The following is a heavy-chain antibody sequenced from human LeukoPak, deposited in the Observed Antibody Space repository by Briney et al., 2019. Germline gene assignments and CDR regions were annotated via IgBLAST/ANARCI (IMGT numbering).Heavy chain of an antibody. J-gene: IGHJ5*02. D-gene: IGHD2-15*01. CDR1: GFTFSSYS. CDR3: AREVVVANNWFDP. CDR2: ISSSSSYI. V-gene: IGHV3-21*04. Sequence: GGSLRLSCAASGFTFSSYSMNWVRQAPGKGLEWVSSISSSSSYIYYADSVKGRFTISRDNAKNSLYLQMNSLRAEDTAVYYCAREVVVANNWFDPWGQGTLVTVSS.